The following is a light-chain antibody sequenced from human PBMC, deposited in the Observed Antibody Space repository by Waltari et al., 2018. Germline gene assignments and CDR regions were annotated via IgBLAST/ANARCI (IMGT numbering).Light chain of an antibody. CDR3: QQYNNWPLT. CDR1: QSVSSN. J-gene: IGKJ4*01. Sequence: EILMTQSPPTLSVSPGERATLPCRASQSVSSNLAWYQQKPGQAPRLLIYRASTRATDIPARFSGSGSGTEFTLTISSLQSEDFAVYYCQQYNNWPLTFGGGTKVEIK. V-gene: IGKV3-15*01. CDR2: RAS.